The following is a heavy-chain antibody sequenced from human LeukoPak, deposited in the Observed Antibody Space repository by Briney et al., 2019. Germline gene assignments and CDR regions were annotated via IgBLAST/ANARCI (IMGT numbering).Heavy chain of an antibody. CDR1: GFTVSSNY. D-gene: IGHD6-13*01. J-gene: IGHJ3*02. CDR3: ARLILPSSSWSYAFDI. CDR2: IYSGGST. Sequence: SGGSLRLSCAASGFTVSSNYMSWVRQAPGKGLEWVSVIYSGGSTYYADSVKGRFTISRDNSKNTLYLQMNSLRAEDTAVYYCARLILPSSSWSYAFDIWGQGTMVTVSS. V-gene: IGHV3-53*01.